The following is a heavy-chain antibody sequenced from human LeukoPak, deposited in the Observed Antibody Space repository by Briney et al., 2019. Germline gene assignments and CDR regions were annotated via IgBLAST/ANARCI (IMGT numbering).Heavy chain of an antibody. J-gene: IGHJ4*02. CDR2: IYYSGST. D-gene: IGHD3-9*01. CDR3: ARGLRYFDWLLFAD. Sequence: SETLSLTCTVSGVSISNYYWHWIRQPPGKGLEWIGYIYYSGSTNYNPSLKSRVTISVDTSKNQFSLKLSSVTAADTAVYYCARGLRYFDWLLFADWGQGTLVTVSS. CDR1: GVSISNYY. V-gene: IGHV4-59*01.